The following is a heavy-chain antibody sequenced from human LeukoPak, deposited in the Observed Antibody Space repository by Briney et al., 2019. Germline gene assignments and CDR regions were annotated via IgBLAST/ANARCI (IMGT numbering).Heavy chain of an antibody. D-gene: IGHD5-18*01. Sequence: ASVKVSCKASGYTFTGYYMHWVRQAPGQGLEWMGWINPNSGGTNYAQKFQGWVTMTRDTSISTAYMELSRLRSDDTAVYYCTRPEYKYGYVLDYWGQGTLLTVSS. J-gene: IGHJ4*02. CDR3: TRPEYKYGYVLDY. V-gene: IGHV1-2*04. CDR2: INPNSGGT. CDR1: GYTFTGYY.